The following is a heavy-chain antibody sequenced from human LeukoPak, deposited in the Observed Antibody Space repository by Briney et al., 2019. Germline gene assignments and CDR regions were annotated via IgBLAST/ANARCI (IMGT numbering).Heavy chain of an antibody. CDR3: ARGAGSETYWGYFDY. D-gene: IGHD3-10*01. CDR2: INPNTGAT. CDR1: GYAFTGYY. V-gene: IGHV1-2*02. Sequence: ASVKVSCKTSGYAFTGYYFYWVRRAPGQGLEWMGWINPNTGATYYAPKFQGRVTMTRDTSISTAYMELNSLRSDDTAVYYCARGAGSETYWGYFDYWGQGTLVTVSS. J-gene: IGHJ4*02.